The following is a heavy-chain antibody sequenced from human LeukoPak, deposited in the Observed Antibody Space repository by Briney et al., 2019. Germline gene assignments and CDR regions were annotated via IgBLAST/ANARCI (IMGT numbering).Heavy chain of an antibody. CDR1: GFTFDDYA. CDR3: IKGSETYYDSRADY. CDR2: ISWNSGSR. J-gene: IGHJ4*02. V-gene: IGHV3-9*01. Sequence: GTSLRLSCVGSGFTFDDYAMHWVRQAPGKGLEWVSGISWNSGSRGHADSVKGRFTISRDNAKNSLYLQMNSLRDEDTALYYCIKGSETYYDSRADYWGQGTLVTVS. D-gene: IGHD3-22*01.